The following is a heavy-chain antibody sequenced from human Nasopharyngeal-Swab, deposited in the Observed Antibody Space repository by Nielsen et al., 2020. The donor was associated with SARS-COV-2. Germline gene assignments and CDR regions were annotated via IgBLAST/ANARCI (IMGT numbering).Heavy chain of an antibody. D-gene: IGHD3-16*01. V-gene: IGHV4-59*01. CDR2: IHYSGST. CDR3: AIGGGGSYYYGMDV. Sequence: WIRQPPGKGLEWIGYIHYSGSTNYNPSLKSRVTISVDTSKNQFSLKLSSVTAADTAVYYCAIGGGGSYYYGMDVWGQGTTVTVSS. J-gene: IGHJ6*02.